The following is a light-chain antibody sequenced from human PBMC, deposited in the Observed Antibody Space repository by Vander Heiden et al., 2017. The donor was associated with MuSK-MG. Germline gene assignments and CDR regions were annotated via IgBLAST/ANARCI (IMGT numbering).Light chain of an antibody. Sequence: QSALTQPAYVSESPGQSITISCTGTSSDVGGYNYVSWYQQHPGKAPKLIIYDVSIRPSGVSNRFSCSMSGNTASLTISGLQAGDEADYYCSSYTGISSLVFGGGTKLTVL. V-gene: IGLV2-14*03. CDR3: SSYTGISSLV. J-gene: IGLJ3*02. CDR1: SSDVGGYNY. CDR2: DVS.